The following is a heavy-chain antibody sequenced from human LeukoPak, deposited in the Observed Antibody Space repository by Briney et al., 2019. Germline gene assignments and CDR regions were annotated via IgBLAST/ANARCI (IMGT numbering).Heavy chain of an antibody. CDR1: GFTFSSYW. D-gene: IGHD2-2*01. CDR3: ARDPCHGALDY. Sequence: GGSLRLSCAASGFTFSSYWMGWVRQTPGKGLEWVANIKQDGTEEYYVDSVRGRFSISKDNAKNSLYLQMNSLRAEDTAVYYCARDPCHGALDYWGQGALVTVSS. V-gene: IGHV3-7*03. J-gene: IGHJ4*02. CDR2: IKQDGTEE.